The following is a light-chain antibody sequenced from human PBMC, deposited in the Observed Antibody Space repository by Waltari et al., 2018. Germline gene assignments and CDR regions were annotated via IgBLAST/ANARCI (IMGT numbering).Light chain of an antibody. CDR1: QTVSRNQ. CDR3: QQYGNSPYT. CDR2: GAS. Sequence: EIVLTQSPGTQSLSPGDRATLSCRASQTVSRNQLAWYQQKPGQAPRLLIYGASDRATGIPDRFSGSGSVTDFSLTINILEPEDFAVYYCQQYGNSPYTFGQGSKLEI. V-gene: IGKV3-20*01. J-gene: IGKJ2*01.